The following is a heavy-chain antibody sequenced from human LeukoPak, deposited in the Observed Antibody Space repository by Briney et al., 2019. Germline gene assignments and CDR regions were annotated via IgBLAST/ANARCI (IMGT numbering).Heavy chain of an antibody. J-gene: IGHJ4*02. D-gene: IGHD3-22*01. CDR3: TTIEDYYDSSGYFFDY. CDR1: GFTFSSYG. CDR2: IQSDGSDQ. Sequence: GGSLRLSCAASGFTFSSYGMHWVRQAPGKGLEWVAFIQSDGSDQYYAGSVKGRLSISRDNSKNTLYLQMNSVKTEDTAVYCCTTIEDYYDSSGYFFDYWGQGILVTVSS. V-gene: IGHV3-30*02.